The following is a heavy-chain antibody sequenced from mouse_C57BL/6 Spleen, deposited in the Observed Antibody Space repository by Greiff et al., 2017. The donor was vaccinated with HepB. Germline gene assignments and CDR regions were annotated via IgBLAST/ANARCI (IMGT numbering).Heavy chain of an antibody. Sequence: EVQLQQSGPELVKPGASVKISCKASGYTFTDYYMNWVKQSHGKSLEWIGDINPNNGGTSYNQKFKGKATLTVDKSSSTAYMELRSLTSEDSAVYYCARVKGQLRHRGMDYWGQGTSVTVSS. CDR1: GYTFTDYY. J-gene: IGHJ4*01. V-gene: IGHV1-26*01. D-gene: IGHD3-2*02. CDR3: ARVKGQLRHRGMDY. CDR2: INPNNGGT.